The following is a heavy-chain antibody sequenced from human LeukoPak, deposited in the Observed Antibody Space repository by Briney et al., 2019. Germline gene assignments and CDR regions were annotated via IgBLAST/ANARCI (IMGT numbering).Heavy chain of an antibody. CDR3: ARAQYSSSWHPVWFDP. V-gene: IGHV4-59*01. J-gene: IGHJ5*02. CDR2: VYYSGST. CDR1: GGSISSYY. Sequence: PSETLSLTCTVSGGSISSYYWSWIRQPPGKGLEWIGYVYYSGSTNYNPSLKSRVTISVDTSKNQFSLKLSSVTAADTAVYYCARAQYSSSWHPVWFDPWGQGTLVTVSS. D-gene: IGHD6-13*01.